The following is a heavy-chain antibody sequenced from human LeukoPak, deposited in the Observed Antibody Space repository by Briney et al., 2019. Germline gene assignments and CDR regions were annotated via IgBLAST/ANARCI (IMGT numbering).Heavy chain of an antibody. D-gene: IGHD4-17*01. CDR3: ARLSQTTVTLDY. J-gene: IGHJ4*02. CDR2: IYHSGST. Sequence: SETLSLTCAVSGGSISSGGYSWSWIRQPPGKGLEWIGYIYHSGSTYYNPSLKSRVTISVDRSKNQFSLKLSSVPAADTAVYYCARLSQTTVTLDYWGQGTLVTVSS. V-gene: IGHV4-30-2*01. CDR1: GGSISSGGYS.